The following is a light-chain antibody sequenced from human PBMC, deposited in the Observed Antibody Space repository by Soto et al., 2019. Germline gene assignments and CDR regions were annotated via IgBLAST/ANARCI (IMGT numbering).Light chain of an antibody. J-gene: IGKJ2*01. CDR2: GAS. CDR1: QSVRSSY. V-gene: IGKV3-20*01. CDR3: QQHGSSPYT. Sequence: ENVLTQSPGTLSLSPGERATLSCRASQSVRSSYLAWYQQRPGHAPRLLIYGASTRATDIPDRFSGSGSGTDFTLTISSLEPEDFAMFYCQQHGSSPYTFGQGTKLEI.